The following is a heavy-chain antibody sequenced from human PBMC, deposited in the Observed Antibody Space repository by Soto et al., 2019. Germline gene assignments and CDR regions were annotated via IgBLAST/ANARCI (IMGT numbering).Heavy chain of an antibody. V-gene: IGHV3-7*01. J-gene: IGHJ4*02. D-gene: IGHD2-15*01. CDR1: GFTFGSYW. CDR3: ARIGCTGGTCFVY. Sequence: PGGSLRLSCAASGFTFGSYWMSWVRQAPGTGLEWVANIKEDGSEEYYVDSVKGRFTISRDNAKNSLYLQMNSLGAEDTAVYYCARIGCTGGTCFVYWGQGTLVTVSS. CDR2: IKEDGSEE.